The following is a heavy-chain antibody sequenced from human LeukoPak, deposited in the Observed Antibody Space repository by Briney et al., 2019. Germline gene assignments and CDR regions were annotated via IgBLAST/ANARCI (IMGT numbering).Heavy chain of an antibody. CDR3: ARASRDYYDSSGLLDY. CDR2: IYHSGRT. V-gene: IGHV4-4*02. D-gene: IGHD3-22*01. CDR1: GGSISSDNW. Sequence: PSETLSFTCTVSGGSISSDNWWSWVRQPPGKGLEWIGEIYHSGRTNFNPSIKSRVTISLVKSNNHFSLTLSSVTAADTAVYYCARASRDYYDSSGLLDYWGQGALVTVSS. J-gene: IGHJ4*02.